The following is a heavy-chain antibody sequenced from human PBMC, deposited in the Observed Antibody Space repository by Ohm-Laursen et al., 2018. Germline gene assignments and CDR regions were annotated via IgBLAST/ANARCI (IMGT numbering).Heavy chain of an antibody. CDR1: GGSISSGGYY. CDR2: IYYSGST. Sequence: TLSLTCPVSGGSISSGGYYWSWIRQHPRKGLEWIGYIYYSGSTYYNPSLKSLVTISVDTSKNQFSLKLSSVTAADTAVYYCARDNGYFFDYWSQGTLVTVSS. D-gene: IGHD6-13*01. V-gene: IGHV4-31*01. J-gene: IGHJ4*02. CDR3: ARDNGYFFDY.